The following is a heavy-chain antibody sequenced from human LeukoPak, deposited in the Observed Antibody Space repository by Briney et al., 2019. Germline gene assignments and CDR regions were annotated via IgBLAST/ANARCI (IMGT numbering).Heavy chain of an antibody. D-gene: IGHD4-23*01. J-gene: IGHJ4*02. Sequence: GASVKVSCKASGYTFTGYYMHWVRQAPGQGLEWMGWINPNSGGTNYAQKFQGRVTMTRDTSISAAYMELSRLRSGDTAVYYCARDSGYGGNSIDYWGQGTLVTVSS. CDR2: INPNSGGT. CDR1: GYTFTGYY. V-gene: IGHV1-2*02. CDR3: ARDSGYGGNSIDY.